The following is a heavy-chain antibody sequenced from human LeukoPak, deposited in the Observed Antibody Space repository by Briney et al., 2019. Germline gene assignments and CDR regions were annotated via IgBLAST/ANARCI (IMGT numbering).Heavy chain of an antibody. CDR3: ARDLNFWSSYSTRGFDY. J-gene: IGHJ4*02. D-gene: IGHD3-3*01. Sequence: KPGGSLRLSCAASGFTFSSYSMTWARQAPGKGLEWVSSITGSSTYIDYADSVKGRFTISRDNAKNSLYLQMNSLRAEDTAVYYCARDLNFWSSYSTRGFDYWGQGTLVTVSS. V-gene: IGHV3-21*01. CDR1: GFTFSSYS. CDR2: ITGSSTYI.